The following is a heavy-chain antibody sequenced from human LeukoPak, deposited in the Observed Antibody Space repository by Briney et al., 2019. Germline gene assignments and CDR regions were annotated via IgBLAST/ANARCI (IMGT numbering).Heavy chain of an antibody. V-gene: IGHV3-21*06. CDR3: VRDFAFGFCNTTTCRYPFDS. Sequence: PGGSLRLSCAASGFNFRGYNMNWVRQAPGKGLEWVSSMSTRCNYIYYADSIKGRFTISRDDARSLLYLQMDSLRAEDTAVYYCVRDFAFGFCNTTTCRYPFDSWGQGTLVTVSS. CDR1: GFNFRGYN. J-gene: IGHJ4*02. D-gene: IGHD3-16*01. CDR2: MSTRCNYI.